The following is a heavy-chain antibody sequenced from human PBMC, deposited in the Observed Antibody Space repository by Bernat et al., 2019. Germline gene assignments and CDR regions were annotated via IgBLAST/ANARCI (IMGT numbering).Heavy chain of an antibody. Sequence: QVQLVESGGGVVQPGRSLRLSCVASGFTFSSYGMHWVRQAPGKGLEWVAVIWYDGSSKYYADSVKGRFTISRDNSKNTLYLQMNSLRAEDTALFYCARDRGAKWLVPYYFDYWGQGTLVTVSS. V-gene: IGHV3-33*01. CDR2: IWYDGSSK. D-gene: IGHD6-19*01. CDR1: GFTFSSYG. CDR3: ARDRGAKWLVPYYFDY. J-gene: IGHJ4*02.